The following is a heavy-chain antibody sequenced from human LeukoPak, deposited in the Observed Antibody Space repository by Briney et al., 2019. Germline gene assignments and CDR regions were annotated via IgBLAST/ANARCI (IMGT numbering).Heavy chain of an antibody. V-gene: IGHV4-59*08. CDR1: GGSISSYY. D-gene: IGHD2-15*01. CDR3: ARHEHCSGGSCYSVNWFDP. Sequence: SETLSLTCTVSGGSISSYYWSWIRQPPGKGLEWIGYIYYSGSANYNPSLKSRVTISVDTSKNQFSLKLSSVTAADTAVYYCARHEHCSGGSCYSVNWFDPWGQGTLVTVSS. CDR2: IYYSGSA. J-gene: IGHJ5*02.